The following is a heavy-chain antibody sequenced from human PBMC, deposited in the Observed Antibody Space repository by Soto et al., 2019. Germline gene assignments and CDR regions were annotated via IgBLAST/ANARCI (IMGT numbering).Heavy chain of an antibody. Sequence: QVQLQESGPGLVKPSQTLSLTCNVSGVSIGSGDYYWSWIRQPPGKGLEWIGYIYISGTTYYNPSLKSRLTISLDTSRYVFSLKLRSVTAADTAVYYCARVPPPYSFSYDDWGQGTLVTVSS. J-gene: IGHJ4*02. D-gene: IGHD5-12*01. CDR2: IYISGTT. V-gene: IGHV4-30-4*01. CDR3: ARVPPPYSFSYDD. CDR1: GVSIGSGDYY.